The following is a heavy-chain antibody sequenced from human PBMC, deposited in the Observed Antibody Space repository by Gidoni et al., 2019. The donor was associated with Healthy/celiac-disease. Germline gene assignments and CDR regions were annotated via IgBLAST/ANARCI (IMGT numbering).Heavy chain of an antibody. V-gene: IGHV4-30-2*01. D-gene: IGHD3-16*02. J-gene: IGHJ5*02. CDR3: ARGGDDYVWGSYRGGGWFDP. Sequence: QLQLQESGSGLVKPSQPLSLTCAVSGGSISIGGYSWSWIRQPPGKGLEWIGYIYRSGSTYYNPSLKSRVTISVDRSKNQFSLKLSSVTAADTAVYYCARGGDDYVWGSYRGGGWFDPWGQGTLVTVSS. CDR1: GGSISIGGYS. CDR2: IYRSGST.